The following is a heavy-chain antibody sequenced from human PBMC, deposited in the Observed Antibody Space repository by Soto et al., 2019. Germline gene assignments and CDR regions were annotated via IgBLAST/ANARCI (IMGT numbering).Heavy chain of an antibody. D-gene: IGHD6-19*01. CDR2: VSYDEVNK. Sequence: QVHLLESGGGVVQPGRSPRLSCVGSGFTFSNFGIHWVRQAPGKGLEWLAVVSYDEVNKFYADSVRGRFTISRDNSKDTVYLQINSLRRDDTAMYFCAKVMTEYSGVAIDHWGQGTLVTVSS. V-gene: IGHV3-30*18. CDR1: GFTFSNFG. CDR3: AKVMTEYSGVAIDH. J-gene: IGHJ4*02.